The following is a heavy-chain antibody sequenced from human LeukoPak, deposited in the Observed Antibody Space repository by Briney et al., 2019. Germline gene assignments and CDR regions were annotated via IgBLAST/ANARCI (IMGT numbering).Heavy chain of an antibody. D-gene: IGHD2-2*01. J-gene: IGHJ5*02. CDR1: GYTFTSYG. V-gene: IGHV1-8*03. CDR3: AVGYCSSTSCPGWFDP. CDR2: MNPNSGNT. Sequence: GASVKVSCKASGYTFTSYGISWVRQAPGQGLEWMGWMNPNSGNTGFAQKFQGRVTITRNTSISTAYMELSSLRSEDTAVYYCAVGYCSSTSCPGWFDPWGQGTLVTVSS.